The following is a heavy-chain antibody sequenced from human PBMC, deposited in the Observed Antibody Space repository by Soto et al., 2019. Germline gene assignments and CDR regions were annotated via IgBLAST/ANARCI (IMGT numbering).Heavy chain of an antibody. V-gene: IGHV1-2*02. CDR3: AKDLTRQLAYWLDP. Sequence: ASVKVSCKASGFSFTGYYIHWLRQAPGQGLEWMGWINAHSGGTEYAQKFQGRVTLTRDTSIATAYLTLTSLTSDDTALYYCAKDLTRQLAYWLDPWGQGAQVTV. CDR1: GFSFTGYY. J-gene: IGHJ5*02. CDR2: INAHSGGT. D-gene: IGHD6-6*01.